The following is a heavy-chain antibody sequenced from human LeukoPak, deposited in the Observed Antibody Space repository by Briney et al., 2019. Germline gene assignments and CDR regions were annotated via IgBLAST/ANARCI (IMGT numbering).Heavy chain of an antibody. CDR3: ATVNGWKIRAFDI. Sequence: ASVKVSCKVSGYTLTELSMHWVRQAPGKGLEWMGGFDPEDGETIYAQKFQGRVTMTEDTSTDTAYMELNSLRSEDTAVYYCATVNGWKIRAFDIWGQGTMVTVSS. CDR2: FDPEDGET. D-gene: IGHD2-8*01. CDR1: GYTLTELS. V-gene: IGHV1-24*01. J-gene: IGHJ3*02.